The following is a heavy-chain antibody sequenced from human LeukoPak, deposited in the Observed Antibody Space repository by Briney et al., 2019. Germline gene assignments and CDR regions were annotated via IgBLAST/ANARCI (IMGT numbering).Heavy chain of an antibody. CDR1: GYTFTYYY. CDR2: INPSGGST. D-gene: IGHD4-11*01. V-gene: IGHV1-46*01. Sequence: ASVKVSCKASGYTFTYYYIHWVRQAPGQGLEWMGIINPSGGSTTFAQKFQDRVTLTRDTSTSTVYMELSSLRYEDTAVYYCARDKDYSNQKYYFDYWGQGTLVTVSS. J-gene: IGHJ4*02. CDR3: ARDKDYSNQKYYFDY.